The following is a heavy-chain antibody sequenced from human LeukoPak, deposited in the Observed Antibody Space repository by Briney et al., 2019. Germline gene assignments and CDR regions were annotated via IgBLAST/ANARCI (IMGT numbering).Heavy chain of an antibody. V-gene: IGHV3-30-3*01. D-gene: IGHD6-19*01. Sequence: PGGSLRLSCAASGFTFSSYAMHWVRQAPGKGLEWVAVISYDGSNKYYADSVKGRFTISRDNSKNTLYLQMNSLRAEDTAVYYCARESSGWYYYYYGMDVWGQGTTVTVSS. J-gene: IGHJ6*02. CDR2: ISYDGSNK. CDR3: ARESSGWYYYYYGMDV. CDR1: GFTFSSYA.